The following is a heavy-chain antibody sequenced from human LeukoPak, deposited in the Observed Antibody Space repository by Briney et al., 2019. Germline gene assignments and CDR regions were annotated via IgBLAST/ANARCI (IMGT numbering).Heavy chain of an antibody. D-gene: IGHD4-17*01. J-gene: IGHJ4*02. CDR2: IKSDGSYT. V-gene: IGHV3-74*01. CDR1: GFTFSNYW. Sequence: QSGGSLRLSCAASGFTFSNYWMHWVRQAPGKGLVWVSRIKSDGSYTSYADSVKGRFTISRDNAKNTLYLQMISLRAEDTAVYYCASDYGAKNWGQGTLVTVSS. CDR3: ASDYGAKN.